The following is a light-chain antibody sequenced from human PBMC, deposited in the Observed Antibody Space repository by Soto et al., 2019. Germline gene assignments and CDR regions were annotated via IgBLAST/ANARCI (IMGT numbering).Light chain of an antibody. CDR2: EAS. CDR3: FSFTTDWTHV. CDR1: SSDIGAYNY. Sequence: QSVLTQPASVSGSPGQSITISCTGSSSDIGAYNYVSWFQQYPGKAPKLIISEASNRPSGVSNRFSGSKSGTAASLTISWLPTEDEADYFCFSFTTDWTHVFGTGTKVTVL. J-gene: IGLJ1*01. V-gene: IGLV2-14*01.